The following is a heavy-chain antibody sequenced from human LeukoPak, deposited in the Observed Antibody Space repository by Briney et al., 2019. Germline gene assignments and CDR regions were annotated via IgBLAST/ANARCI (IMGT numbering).Heavy chain of an antibody. J-gene: IGHJ4*02. V-gene: IGHV3-33*01. Sequence: GGSLRLSCAASGFTFSSYGMHWVRQAPGKGLEWVAVIWYDGSNKYYADPVKGRFTISRDNSKNTLYLQMNSLRAEDTAVYYCARRSSSWSIDYWGQGTLVTVSS. CDR3: ARRSSSWSIDY. D-gene: IGHD6-13*01. CDR2: IWYDGSNK. CDR1: GFTFSSYG.